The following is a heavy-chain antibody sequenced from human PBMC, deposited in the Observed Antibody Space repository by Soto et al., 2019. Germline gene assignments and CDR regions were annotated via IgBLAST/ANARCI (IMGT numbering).Heavy chain of an antibody. V-gene: IGHV1-18*04. Sequence: ASVKVSCKASGYTFTSYGISWVRQAPGQGLEWMGWISAHNGNTNYAQKLQGRVTMTTDTSTSTAYMELRSLRSDDTAVYYCARYDYDFWSGYYGMDVWGQGTTVTVSS. D-gene: IGHD3-3*01. CDR3: ARYDYDFWSGYYGMDV. CDR1: GYTFTSYG. J-gene: IGHJ6*02. CDR2: ISAHNGNT.